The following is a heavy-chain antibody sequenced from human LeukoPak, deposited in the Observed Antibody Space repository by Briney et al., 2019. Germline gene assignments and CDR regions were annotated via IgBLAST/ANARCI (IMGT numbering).Heavy chain of an antibody. CDR3: ARGSSWPDY. D-gene: IGHD6-13*01. J-gene: IGHJ4*02. V-gene: IGHV3-74*01. Sequence: GGSLRLSCAASGFTVSGSWMHWVRQAPGKGLVWVSRINTDGSSTTYADSVKGRFTISRDNANNTLYLQMNSLGGEDTAVYYRARGSSWPDYWGQGTLVTVSS. CDR1: GFTVSGSW. CDR2: INTDGSST.